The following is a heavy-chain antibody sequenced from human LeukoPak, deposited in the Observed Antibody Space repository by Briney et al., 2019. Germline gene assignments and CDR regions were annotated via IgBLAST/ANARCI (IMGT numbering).Heavy chain of an antibody. CDR2: ISGGGGNT. CDR3: AKSGIGGLRGGYFDY. J-gene: IGHJ4*02. D-gene: IGHD4-17*01. V-gene: IGHV3-23*01. CDR1: GFTFSSYA. Sequence: PGGSLRLSCAASGFTFSSYAMSWVRQAPGKGLEWVSGISGGGGNTYYADSVKGRFTISRDNSKNTLYLQMNRLRAEETAVYYCAKSGIGGLRGGYFDYWGQGTLVTVSS.